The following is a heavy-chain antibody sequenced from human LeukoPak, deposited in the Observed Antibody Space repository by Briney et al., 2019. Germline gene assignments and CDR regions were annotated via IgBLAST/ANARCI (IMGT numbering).Heavy chain of an antibody. CDR1: GFTLSSYA. D-gene: IGHD5-24*01. V-gene: IGHV3-23*01. CDR2: ISVSGNT. CDR3: AKDDRWLQFCC. J-gene: IGHJ4*02. Sequence: GGSLRLSCAASGFTLSSYAVSWVRQAPGKGLEWVSAISVSGNTYHADSVRGRFTISRDNSRNTLYLQMNSLRAEDTAVYYCAKDDRWLQFCCWGQGTLVTVSA.